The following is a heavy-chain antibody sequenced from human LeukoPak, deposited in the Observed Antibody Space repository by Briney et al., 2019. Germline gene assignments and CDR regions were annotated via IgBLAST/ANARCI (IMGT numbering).Heavy chain of an antibody. J-gene: IGHJ4*02. D-gene: IGHD3-3*01. CDR1: GGTFSSYA. CDR3: SREHNTYYDFWSGYDPGYFYY. V-gene: IGHV1-69*01. CDR2: INPIFGTS. Sequence: SVKVSCKASGGTFSSYAIRWVRQAPGQGLEWMGGINPIFGTSNYAQKFQGRVTITADESTSTAYMALSSLRYEDTAGCYCSREHNTYYDFWSGYDPGYFYYWGQGALVTVSS.